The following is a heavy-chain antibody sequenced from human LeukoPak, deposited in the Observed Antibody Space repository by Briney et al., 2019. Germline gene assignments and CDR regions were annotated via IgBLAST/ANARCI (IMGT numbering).Heavy chain of an antibody. D-gene: IGHD3-16*01. CDR2: ISWDGGST. Sequence: GGSLRLSCAASGFTFDDYTMHWVRQAPGRGLEWVSLISWDGGSTYYADSVKGRFTISRDNSKNSLYLQMNSLRAEDTAVYYCARGASTGGLTSAFDIWGQGTMVTVSS. CDR3: ARGASTGGLTSAFDI. V-gene: IGHV3-43*01. J-gene: IGHJ3*02. CDR1: GFTFDDYT.